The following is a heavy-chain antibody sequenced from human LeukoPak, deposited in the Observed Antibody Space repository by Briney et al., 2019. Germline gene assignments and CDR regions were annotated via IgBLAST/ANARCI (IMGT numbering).Heavy chain of an antibody. V-gene: IGHV3-21*01. CDR1: GFTFSSYS. D-gene: IGHD1-26*01. CDR3: ARARGVPAYYFDN. J-gene: IGHJ4*02. Sequence: GGSLRLSCAASGFTFSSYSINWVRQAPGKGLEWVSSITSTSSYIYYADSVKGRFTISRDNAKNSLYLQMHSLRAEDTAVYYCARARGVPAYYFDNWGQGTLVTVSS. CDR2: ITSTSSYI.